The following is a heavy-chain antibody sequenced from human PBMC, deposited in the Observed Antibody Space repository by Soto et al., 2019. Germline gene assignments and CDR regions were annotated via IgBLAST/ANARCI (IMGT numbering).Heavy chain of an antibody. V-gene: IGHV4-34*01. J-gene: IGHJ3*02. CDR3: ARGQVGATLADAFDI. CDR2: INHSGST. CDR1: GGSFSGYY. D-gene: IGHD1-26*01. Sequence: SETLSLTCAVYGGSFSGYYWSWIRQPPGKGLEWIGEINHSGSTNYNPSLKSRVTISVDTSKNQFSLKLSSVTAADTAVYYCARGQVGATLADAFDIWGQGTMVTVSS.